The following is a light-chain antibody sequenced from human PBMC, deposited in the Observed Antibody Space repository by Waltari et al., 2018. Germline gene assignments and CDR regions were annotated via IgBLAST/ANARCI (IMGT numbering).Light chain of an antibody. CDR3: QVWETTSGHPTAV. Sequence: SYVMSQPPSVSVAPGGTARITCAGDTIDGKSGHWYQQKPGQAPVLVIYYESDRPSGVPERFSGSNSGDTATLTITRVEAGDEADYSCQVWETTSGHPTAVFGGGTKLTVL. J-gene: IGLJ2*01. CDR2: YES. V-gene: IGLV3-21*01. CDR1: TIDGKS.